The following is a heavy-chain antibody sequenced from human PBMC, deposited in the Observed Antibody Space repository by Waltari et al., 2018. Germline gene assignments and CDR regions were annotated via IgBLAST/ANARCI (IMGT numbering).Heavy chain of an antibody. CDR3: IRDLAGAWGR. CDR2: INEDGTTT. J-gene: IGHJ1*01. CDR1: GFILGNYW. V-gene: IGHV3-74*03. Sequence: DVQLVESGGGLVQPGGSLILSCVDSGFILGNYWMHWVRQVPGKGLLWVARINEDGTTTTYADSVRGRFAIYRDNARSTLYLQMNSLRVEDTAIYYCIRDLAGAWGRWGQGTLVTVSS. D-gene: IGHD1-26*01.